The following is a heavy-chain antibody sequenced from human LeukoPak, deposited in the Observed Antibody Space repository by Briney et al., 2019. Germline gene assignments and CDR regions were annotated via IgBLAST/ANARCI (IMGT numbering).Heavy chain of an antibody. CDR2: INHSGST. J-gene: IGHJ6*02. CDR1: GGSFSGYY. CDR3: ARDREWELYGMDV. V-gene: IGHV4-34*01. Sequence: SETLSLTCAVYGGSFSGYYWSWIRQPPGKGLEWIGEINHSGSTNYNPSLKSRVTISVDTSKNQFSLKLSSVTAADTAVYYCARDREWELYGMDVWGQGTTVTVSS. D-gene: IGHD1-26*01.